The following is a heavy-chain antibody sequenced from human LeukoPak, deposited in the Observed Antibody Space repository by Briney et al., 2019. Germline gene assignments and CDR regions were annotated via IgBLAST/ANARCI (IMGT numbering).Heavy chain of an antibody. D-gene: IGHD1-26*01. CDR3: AKDLVGATTGFDY. CDR1: GFSFSSYA. J-gene: IGHJ4*02. Sequence: GGSLRLSCAASGFSFSSYAMSWVRQAPGKGLEWVSAISGSGGSTYYADSVKGRFTISRDNSKNTLYLQMNSLRAEDTAVYYCAKDLVGATTGFDYWGQGTLVTVSS. V-gene: IGHV3-23*01. CDR2: ISGSGGST.